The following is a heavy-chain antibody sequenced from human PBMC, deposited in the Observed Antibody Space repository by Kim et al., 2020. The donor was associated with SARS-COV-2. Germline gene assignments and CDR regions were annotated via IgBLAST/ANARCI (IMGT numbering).Heavy chain of an antibody. Sequence: GGSLRLSCAASGFTFSSYSMNWVRQAPGKGLEWVSSISSSSYIYYADSVKGRFTISRDNAKNSLYLQMNSLRAEDTAVYYCARVAHMVRGVPDYWGQGTLVTVSS. J-gene: IGHJ4*02. V-gene: IGHV3-21*01. CDR3: ARVAHMVRGVPDY. CDR2: ISSSSYI. D-gene: IGHD3-10*01. CDR1: GFTFSSYS.